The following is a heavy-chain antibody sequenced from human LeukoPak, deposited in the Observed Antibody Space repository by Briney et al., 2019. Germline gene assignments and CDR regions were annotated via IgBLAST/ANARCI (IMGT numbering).Heavy chain of an antibody. CDR2: INAGNGDT. V-gene: IGHV1-3*01. Sequence: ASVKVSCKASGYTVTKYVVHWVRQAPGQRPEWMGWINAGNGDTKYSQNFQGRVTITRDTSASTAYMELSSLTSEDTALYYCARDDCGDTCYPGGYWGQGTLVTVSS. CDR1: GYTVTKYV. J-gene: IGHJ4*02. D-gene: IGHD2-21*01. CDR3: ARDDCGDTCYPGGY.